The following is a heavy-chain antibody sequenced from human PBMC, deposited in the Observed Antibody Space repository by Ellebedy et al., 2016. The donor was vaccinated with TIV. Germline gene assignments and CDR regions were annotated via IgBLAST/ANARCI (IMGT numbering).Heavy chain of an antibody. V-gene: IGHV3-23*01. CDR1: GFTFSTYA. D-gene: IGHD1-26*01. CDR3: AKDQKWDAPNHPDY. J-gene: IGHJ4*02. Sequence: GESLKISCAASGFTFSTYAMSWVRQAPGKGLEWVAGISGSGSSTSYADFVKGRFTVSRDNSKNTVYLQRNSLRAEDTAVYFCAKDQKWDAPNHPDYWGQGTLVTVSS. CDR2: ISGSGSST.